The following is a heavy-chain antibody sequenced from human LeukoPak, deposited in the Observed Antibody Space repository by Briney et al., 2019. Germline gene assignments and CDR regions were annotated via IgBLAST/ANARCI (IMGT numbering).Heavy chain of an antibody. CDR1: GYTFTDYY. D-gene: IGHD4-17*01. CDR2: INPNSGST. CDR3: ARASGNTVTTPNWFDP. Sequence: ASVKVSCKASGYTFTDYYVHWARQAPGQGLKWMGWINPNSGSTHYAQKFQGRVTMTRDTSISTAYMELSGLRSDDTAVYYCARASGNTVTTPNWFDPWGQGTLVTVSS. V-gene: IGHV1-2*02. J-gene: IGHJ5*02.